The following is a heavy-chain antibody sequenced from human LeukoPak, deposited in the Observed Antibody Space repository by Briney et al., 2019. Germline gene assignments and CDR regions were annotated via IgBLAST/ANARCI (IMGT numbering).Heavy chain of an antibody. J-gene: IGHJ4*02. CDR1: GGSISSSSYY. CDR2: IYYSGST. D-gene: IGHD6-13*01. CDR3: ARSHSSSRKAFDY. V-gene: IGHV4-39*01. Sequence: PSETLSLTCTVSGGSISSSSYYWGWIRQPPGKGLEWIGSIYYSGSTYYNPSLKSRVTISVDTSKNQFSLKLSSVTAADTAVYYCARSHSSSRKAFDYWGQGTLVTVSS.